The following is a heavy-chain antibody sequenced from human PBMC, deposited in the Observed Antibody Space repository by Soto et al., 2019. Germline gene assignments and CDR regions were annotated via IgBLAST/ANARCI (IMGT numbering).Heavy chain of an antibody. V-gene: IGHV1-46*01. CDR1: GDTFTDYY. CDR3: ARGGHVVVVTAALDY. J-gene: IGHJ4*02. Sequence: QVQLMQSGAEVKKPGASVKVSCKASGDTFTDYYIHWVRQAPGQGLEWMGTVNPSGGHTTYAQHFLGRVTMTGDTSTSTLYMELTILTSDDTAVYYCARGGHVVVVTAALDYWGQGTLVTVSS. D-gene: IGHD2-21*02. CDR2: VNPSGGHT.